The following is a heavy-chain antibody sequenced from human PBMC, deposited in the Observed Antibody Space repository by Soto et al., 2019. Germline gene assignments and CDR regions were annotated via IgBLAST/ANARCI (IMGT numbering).Heavy chain of an antibody. Sequence: EVQLVESGGGLVQPGGSLRLSCAASGFTFSSYSMNWVRQAPGKGLEWVSYISSSSSTIYYADSVKGRFTISRDNAKNSLYLQMNSLRAEDTAVYYCARDGYGDYAGAPRYYYYYMDVWGKGTTVTVSS. CDR1: GFTFSSYS. D-gene: IGHD4-17*01. J-gene: IGHJ6*03. CDR3: ARDGYGDYAGAPRYYYYYMDV. CDR2: ISSSSSTI. V-gene: IGHV3-48*01.